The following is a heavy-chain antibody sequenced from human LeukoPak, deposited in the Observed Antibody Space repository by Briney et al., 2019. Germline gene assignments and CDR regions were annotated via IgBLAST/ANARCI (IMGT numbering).Heavy chain of an antibody. D-gene: IGHD6-13*01. CDR3: ASGIAAAGFYYGMDV. Sequence: GSLRLSRAASGFTFSSYGMHWVRQAPGKGLEWVAVISYDGSNKYYADSVKGRFTISRDNSKNTLYLQMNSLRAEDTAVYYCASGIAAAGFYYGMDVWGQGTTVTVSS. J-gene: IGHJ6*02. CDR2: ISYDGSNK. V-gene: IGHV3-30*03. CDR1: GFTFSSYG.